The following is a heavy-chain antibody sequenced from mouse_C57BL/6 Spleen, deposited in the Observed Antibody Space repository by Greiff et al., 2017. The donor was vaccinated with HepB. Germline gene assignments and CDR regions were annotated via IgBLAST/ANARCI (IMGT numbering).Heavy chain of an antibody. CDR2: IDPENGDT. Sequence: EVKLMESGAELVRPGASVKLSCTASGFNIKDDYMHWVKQRPEQGLEWIGWIDPENGDTEYASKFQGKATITADTSSNTAYLQLSSLTSEDTAVYYCTYLYYYGSRGYWGQGTTLTVSS. D-gene: IGHD1-1*01. CDR3: TYLYYYGSRGY. V-gene: IGHV14-4*01. J-gene: IGHJ2*01. CDR1: GFNIKDDY.